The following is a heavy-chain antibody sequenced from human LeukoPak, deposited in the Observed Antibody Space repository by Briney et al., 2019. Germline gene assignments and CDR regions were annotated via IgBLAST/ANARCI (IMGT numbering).Heavy chain of an antibody. CDR2: ISGGGGST. V-gene: IGHV3-23*01. D-gene: IGHD1-26*01. J-gene: IGHJ4*02. CDR1: GFTFSSYA. CDR3: AKGGSYSSYFDY. Sequence: GGSLRLSRAASGFTFSSYAMSWVRQAPGKGLEWVSAISGGGGSTYYADSVKGQFTISRDNSKNTLYLQMNSLRAEDTAVYYCAKGGSYSSYFDYWGQGTLVTVSS.